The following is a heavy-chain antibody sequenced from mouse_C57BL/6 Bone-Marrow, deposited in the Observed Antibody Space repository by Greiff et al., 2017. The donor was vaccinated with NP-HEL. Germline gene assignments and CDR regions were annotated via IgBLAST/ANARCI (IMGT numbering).Heavy chain of an antibody. V-gene: IGHV1-53*01. Sequence: QVQLQQPGTELVKPGASVKLSCKASGYTFTSYWMHWVKQRPGQGLEWIGNINPSNGGTNYNEKFKSKATLTVDKSSSTAYMQLSSLTSEDSAVYYCARCSLYYGSSYGYFDVWGTGTPVTVSS. CDR1: GYTFTSYW. CDR2: INPSNGGT. D-gene: IGHD1-1*01. J-gene: IGHJ1*03. CDR3: ARCSLYYGSSYGYFDV.